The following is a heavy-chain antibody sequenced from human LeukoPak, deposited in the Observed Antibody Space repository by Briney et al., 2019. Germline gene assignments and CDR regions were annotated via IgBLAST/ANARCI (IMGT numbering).Heavy chain of an antibody. CDR2: ISGSGGST. CDR1: GFTFSSYA. D-gene: IGHD6-19*01. V-gene: IGHV3-23*01. J-gene: IGHJ4*02. Sequence: GGSLRLSCAASGFTFSSYAMSWVRQAPGKGLEWVSAISGSGGSTYYADSVKGRFTISRDNSKNTLYLQMNSLRAEDTAVYYCAKPDLIAVAGTRVGRGPDYWGQGTLVTVS. CDR3: AKPDLIAVAGTRVGRGPDY.